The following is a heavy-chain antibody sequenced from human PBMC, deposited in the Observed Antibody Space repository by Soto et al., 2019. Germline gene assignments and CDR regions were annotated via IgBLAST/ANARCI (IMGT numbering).Heavy chain of an antibody. CDR3: ARDVSEGSGSYYDY. CDR2: IWYDGGNK. Sequence: GGSLRLSCAVSGFTFSSYGMHWVRQAPGKGLEWVAVIWYDGGNKYYADSVKGRFTISRDNSKNTLYLQMNSLRAEDTAVYYCARDVSEGSGSYYDYWGQGTLVTVSS. J-gene: IGHJ4*02. CDR1: GFTFSSYG. D-gene: IGHD2-15*01. V-gene: IGHV3-33*01.